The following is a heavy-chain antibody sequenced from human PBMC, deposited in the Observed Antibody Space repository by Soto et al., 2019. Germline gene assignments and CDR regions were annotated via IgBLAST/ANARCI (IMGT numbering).Heavy chain of an antibody. Sequence: GGSLRLSCAASGFTFSNAWMNWVRQAPGKGLEWVGRIKSKTDGGTTDYAAPVKGRVTISRDDSKNTLYLQMNSLKTEDTAVYYCTTDLTNGGDYFDYWGQGTLVTVSS. CDR3: TTDLTNGGDYFDY. V-gene: IGHV3-15*07. J-gene: IGHJ4*02. D-gene: IGHD2-8*01. CDR2: IKSKTDGGTT. CDR1: GFTFSNAW.